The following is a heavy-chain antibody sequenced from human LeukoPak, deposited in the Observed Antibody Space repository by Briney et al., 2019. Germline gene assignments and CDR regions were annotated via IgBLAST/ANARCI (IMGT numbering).Heavy chain of an antibody. J-gene: IGHJ4*02. CDR2: IDWDDDK. Sequence: ESAPALVKPTQTLTLTCTFSGFSLSTSGMRVSWIRQPPGKALEWLARIDWDDDKFYSTSLKTRLTISKDTSKNQVVLTMTNMDPVDTATYYCARLNSGTYLDYWGQGTLVTVSS. CDR3: ARLNSGTYLDY. D-gene: IGHD1-26*01. CDR1: GFSLSTSGMR. V-gene: IGHV2-70*04.